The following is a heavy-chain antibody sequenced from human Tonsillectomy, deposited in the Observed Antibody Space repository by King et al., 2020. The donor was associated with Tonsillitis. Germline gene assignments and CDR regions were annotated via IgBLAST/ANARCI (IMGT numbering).Heavy chain of an antibody. V-gene: IGHV1-69*04. CDR3: ARAFDDGGNSFLY. Sequence: QLVQSGAEVKKPGSSVKVSCKASGGTFSSYAISWVGQAPGQGLEWIGRIIPILGIANYAQKFQGRVTITADKSTSTAYMELSSLRSEDTAVYYCARAFDDGGNSFLYWGQGTLVTVSS. CDR2: IIPILGIA. J-gene: IGHJ4*02. D-gene: IGHD4-23*01. CDR1: GGTFSSYA.